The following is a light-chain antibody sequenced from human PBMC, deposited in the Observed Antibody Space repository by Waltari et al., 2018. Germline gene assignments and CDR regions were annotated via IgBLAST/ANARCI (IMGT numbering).Light chain of an antibody. Sequence: EIVLTQSPGTLSLYPGDSATLYCRASHSIANKYVTWYRQKPGQPPSLLIFGASTRASGVPDRFSGSGFGTEFTLTISRLEPEDFAVYYCQQYGTSVTFGGGTKLEIK. CDR2: GAS. CDR3: QQYGTSVT. J-gene: IGKJ4*01. CDR1: HSIANKY. V-gene: IGKV3-20*01.